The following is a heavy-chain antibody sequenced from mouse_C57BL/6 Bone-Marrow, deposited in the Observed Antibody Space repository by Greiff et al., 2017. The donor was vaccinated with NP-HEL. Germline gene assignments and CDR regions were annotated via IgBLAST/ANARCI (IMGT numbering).Heavy chain of an antibody. J-gene: IGHJ2*01. V-gene: IGHV2-6*01. CDR3: ARGGERPL. CDR1: GFSLTSYG. Sequence: VKLVESGPGLVAPSQSLSITCTVSGFSLTSYGVDWVRQSPGKGLEWLGVIWGVGSTNYNSALKSRLSISKDNSKSQVFLKKNSLRTHDTPMYYSARGGERPLCGQNATLTVSS. CDR2: IWGVGST.